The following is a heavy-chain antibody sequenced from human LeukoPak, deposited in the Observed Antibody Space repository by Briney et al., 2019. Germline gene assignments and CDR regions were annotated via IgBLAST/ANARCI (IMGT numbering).Heavy chain of an antibody. CDR2: MRSDGSDI. Sequence: GGSLRLSCAASGFSFSSYAMHWVRQAPGKGLQWVAFMRSDGSDIYYADSVKGRFTISRDNSKNTLYLQMNSLRVEDTAVYYCAKGSYGAKVYWGQGTLVTVSS. D-gene: IGHD4/OR15-4a*01. V-gene: IGHV3-30*02. CDR1: GFSFSSYA. CDR3: AKGSYGAKVY. J-gene: IGHJ4*02.